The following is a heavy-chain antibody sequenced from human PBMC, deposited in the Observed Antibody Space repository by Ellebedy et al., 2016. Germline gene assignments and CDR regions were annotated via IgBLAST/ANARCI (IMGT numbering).Heavy chain of an antibody. CDR3: ARGNYGLDV. V-gene: IGHV3-30*03. J-gene: IGHJ6*02. CDR2: ISHDGNHK. CDR1: EFIFSKYV. Sequence: GESLKISCEASEFIFSKYVMYWVRQAPGMGLDWVALISHDGNHKSYGDSVKGRFTISRDNSKNTLHLQMNSLRVEDTAVYYCARGNYGLDVWGQGTTVTVS.